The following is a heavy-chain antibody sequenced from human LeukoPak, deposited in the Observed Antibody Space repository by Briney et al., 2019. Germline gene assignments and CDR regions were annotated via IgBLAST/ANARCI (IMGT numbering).Heavy chain of an antibody. CDR3: ARDRHYYDTSGYYPLH. Sequence: GGSLRLSCAASGFTFTSYAMHWVRQAPGKGLEWVAVIWYDGSNKNYADPVRGRFTITRDDSKNTLYLQMNSLRVEDTAVYYCARDRHYYDTSGYYPLHWGQGTLVTVSS. J-gene: IGHJ4*02. CDR1: GFTFTSYA. CDR2: IWYDGSNK. D-gene: IGHD3-22*01. V-gene: IGHV3-33*01.